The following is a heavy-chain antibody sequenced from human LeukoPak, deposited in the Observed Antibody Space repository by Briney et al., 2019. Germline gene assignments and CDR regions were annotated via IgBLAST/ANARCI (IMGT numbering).Heavy chain of an antibody. V-gene: IGHV1-2*02. CDR3: ARDKERGVIAAAGST. CDR1: GYTFTGYY. J-gene: IGHJ5*02. CDR2: INPNSGGT. D-gene: IGHD6-13*01. Sequence: GASVKVSCKASGYTFTGYYMHWVRQAPGQGLKWMGWINPNSGGTNYAQKFQGRVTMTRDTSISTAYMELSRLRSDDTAVYYCARDKERGVIAAAGSTWGQGTLVTVSS.